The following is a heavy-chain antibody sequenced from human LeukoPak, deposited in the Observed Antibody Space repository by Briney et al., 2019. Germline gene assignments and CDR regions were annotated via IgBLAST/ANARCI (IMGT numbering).Heavy chain of an antibody. CDR2: ISTYTGNT. Sequence: ASVKVSCKASGYTFSTYAISWVRQAPGQGLECMGWISTYTGNTNYAQKLQGRVTMTTDTSTSTAYMELRSLRSDDTAVYYCARDFKRAFDIWGQGTMDTVSS. CDR1: GYTFSTYA. J-gene: IGHJ3*02. V-gene: IGHV1-18*01. CDR3: ARDFKRAFDI.